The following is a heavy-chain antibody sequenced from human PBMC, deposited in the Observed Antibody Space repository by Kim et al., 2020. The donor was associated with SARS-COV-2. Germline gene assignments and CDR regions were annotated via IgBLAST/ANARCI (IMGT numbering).Heavy chain of an antibody. CDR2: ISSSSSYI. Sequence: GGSLRLSCASSGFTFSSYSMNWVRQAPGKGLEWVSSISSSSSYIYYADSVKGRFTISRDNAKNSLYLQMNSLRAEDTAVYYCARHQQLVPQQWLVPYDFDSWAKGTLVTAS. V-gene: IGHV3-21*01. J-gene: IGHJ4*02. CDR3: ARHQQLVPQQWLVPYDFDS. CDR1: GFTFSSYS. D-gene: IGHD6-19*01.